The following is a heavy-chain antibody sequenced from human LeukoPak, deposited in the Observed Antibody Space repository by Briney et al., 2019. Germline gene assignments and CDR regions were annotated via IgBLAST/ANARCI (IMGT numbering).Heavy chain of an antibody. CDR1: GGSISSYY. Sequence: PSETLSLTCTVSGGSISSYYWSWIRQPPGKGLEWIGYIYYSGSTNYNPSLKSRVTISVDTSKNQFSLKLSSVTAADTAVYYCARVGSWYGWAYFDYWGQGTLVTASS. V-gene: IGHV4-59*01. D-gene: IGHD6-13*01. J-gene: IGHJ4*02. CDR2: IYYSGST. CDR3: ARVGSWYGWAYFDY.